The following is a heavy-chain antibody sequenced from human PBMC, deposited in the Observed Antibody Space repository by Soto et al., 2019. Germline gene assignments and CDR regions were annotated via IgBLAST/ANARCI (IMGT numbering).Heavy chain of an antibody. CDR1: GYAISNGYY. J-gene: IGHJ4*02. Sequence: SETLSLTCAVSGYAISNGYYWGWVRQPPGKGLEWIGDSHQSGITHHSPSLKGRVITSMLTSKNQFSLDLISVTAADTAVYYCVRTVAVAGTNVPDYFDHWGQGIQVAVSS. D-gene: IGHD6-19*01. CDR3: VRTVAVAGTNVPDYFDH. CDR2: SHQSGIT. V-gene: IGHV4-38-2*01.